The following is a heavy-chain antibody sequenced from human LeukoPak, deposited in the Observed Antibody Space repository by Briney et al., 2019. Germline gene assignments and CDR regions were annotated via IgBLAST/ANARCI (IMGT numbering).Heavy chain of an antibody. CDR3: ARNFDS. CDR1: GFTFTSYT. D-gene: IGHD2/OR15-2a*01. Sequence: GGSLRLSCAASGFTFTSYTMNWVRQAPGKGLEWVSYITSSSSTIYYADSVKGRFTMSRDNAENSLYLRRNSLRAEDTAVYYCARNFDSWGEGTLVSVSS. V-gene: IGHV3-48*01. CDR2: ITSSSSTI. J-gene: IGHJ4*02.